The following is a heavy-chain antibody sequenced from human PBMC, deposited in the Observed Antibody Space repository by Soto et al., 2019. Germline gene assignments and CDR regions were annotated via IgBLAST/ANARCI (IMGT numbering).Heavy chain of an antibody. V-gene: IGHV1-18*01. D-gene: IGHD5-12*01. Sequence: GASVKVSCKASGYTITSYGISWVRQAPGQGLEWMGWISAYNGNTNYAQKFQGRVTMTTDTSTSTVYMELRSLRSDDTAVYYCARDRNGGYPDYWGQGTPVTVSS. CDR2: ISAYNGNT. J-gene: IGHJ4*02. CDR1: GYTITSYG. CDR3: ARDRNGGYPDY.